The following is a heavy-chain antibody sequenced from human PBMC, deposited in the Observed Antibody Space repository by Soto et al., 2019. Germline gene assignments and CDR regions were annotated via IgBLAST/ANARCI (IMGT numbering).Heavy chain of an antibody. CDR1: GGSISSYY. CDR3: ARAPGYDFWSGYYKINWFDP. J-gene: IGHJ5*02. Sequence: PSETLSLTSTVTGGSISSYYWRWIRQPPGKGLEWIGCIYYSGSTNYNPSLKSRVPISVDTSKNPFSLKLSSVTAADTAVHYCARAPGYDFWSGYYKINWFDPWGQGTLVTVSS. D-gene: IGHD3-3*01. V-gene: IGHV4-59*01. CDR2: IYYSGST.